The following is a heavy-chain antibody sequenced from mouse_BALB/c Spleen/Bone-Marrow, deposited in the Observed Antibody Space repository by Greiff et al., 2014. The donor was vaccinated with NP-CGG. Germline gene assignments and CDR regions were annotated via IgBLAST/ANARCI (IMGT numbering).Heavy chain of an antibody. CDR2: INSNGGST. J-gene: IGHJ3*01. D-gene: IGHD2-4*01. V-gene: IGHV5-6-3*01. Sequence: EVKLVESGGGLVQPGGSLKLSCAASGFSFSGYGMFWVRQTPDKRLELVATINSNGGSTYYSDSVKGRFTISRDNAKNTLYLQMSSLKSEDTAMYYCARGYDYGSWFAYWGQGTLVTVSA. CDR3: ARGYDYGSWFAY. CDR1: GFSFSGYG.